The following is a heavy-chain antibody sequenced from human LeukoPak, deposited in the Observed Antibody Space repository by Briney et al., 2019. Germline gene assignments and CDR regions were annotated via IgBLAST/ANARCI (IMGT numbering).Heavy chain of an antibody. CDR3: ARDVGITVADSFDP. J-gene: IGHJ5*02. CDR2: ISGYNGNT. V-gene: IGHV1-18*01. D-gene: IGHD6-13*01. CDR1: GYTFTSYG. Sequence: ASVKVSCKASGYTFTSYGISWVRQAPGQGLEWMGWISGYNGNTNYAQKLQGRVTMTTDTSTSTVYMEVRGLRSDDTAMYYCARDVGITVADSFDPWGQGTLVTVSS.